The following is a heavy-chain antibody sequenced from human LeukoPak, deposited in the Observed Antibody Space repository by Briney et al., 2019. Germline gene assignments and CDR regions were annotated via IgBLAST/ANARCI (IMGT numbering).Heavy chain of an antibody. Sequence: GGSLRLSCAASGFTFSTYYMSWVRQAPGTGLEWVANIKQDGSEKYYVDSVKGRFTISRDNAKNSLYLQMNSLRAEDTAVYYCARDLMGIAYRGAFYYWGQGTLVTVSS. CDR2: IKQDGSEK. CDR3: ARDLMGIAYRGAFYY. CDR1: GFTFSTYY. D-gene: IGHD6-13*01. J-gene: IGHJ4*02. V-gene: IGHV3-7*03.